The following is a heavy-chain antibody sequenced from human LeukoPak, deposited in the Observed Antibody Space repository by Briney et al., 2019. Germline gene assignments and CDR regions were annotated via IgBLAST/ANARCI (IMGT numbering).Heavy chain of an antibody. D-gene: IGHD2-21*01. Sequence: GGSLRLSCAASGFIIFKSWMTWVRQAPGKGLEWVAIIKQDASETYYGDSVKGRFTISRYNAKNSIYLHMRSLRVEDTAVYYCARVAGEESGDHPFDIWGQGTMATASS. CDR1: GFIIFKSW. CDR2: IKQDASET. J-gene: IGHJ3*02. CDR3: ARVAGEESGDHPFDI. V-gene: IGHV3-7*03.